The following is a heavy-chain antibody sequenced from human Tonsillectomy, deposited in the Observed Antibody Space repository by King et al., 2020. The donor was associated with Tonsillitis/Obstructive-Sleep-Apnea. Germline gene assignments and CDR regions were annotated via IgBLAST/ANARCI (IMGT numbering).Heavy chain of an antibody. CDR3: ARLPTITIFGVAPYYMDV. CDR1: GYTFSSYV. J-gene: IGHJ6*03. CDR2: ISVHNGNT. V-gene: IGHV1-18*01. Sequence: VQLVESGAEVKKSGASVKVSCKASGYTFSSYVITWVRQAPGQGLEWMGWISVHNGNTNYAQKVQGRVTMTTDTSTSTAYMDLRSLRSDDTAVYYCARLPTITIFGVAPYYMDVWGNGTTATVSS. D-gene: IGHD3-3*01.